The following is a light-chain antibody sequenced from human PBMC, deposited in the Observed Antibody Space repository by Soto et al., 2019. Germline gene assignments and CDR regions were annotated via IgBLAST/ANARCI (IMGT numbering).Light chain of an antibody. CDR1: QRISSY. CDR3: QQSYSTPPT. Sequence: DIQMTQSPSYLSASVGDRVTITCRASQRISSYLNWYQQKPGTAPKLLIYAASCLQSGVPSRFSGSVSGTNFTLTISSLQPEDFATYYCQQSYSTPPTFGQGTRLEIK. CDR2: AAS. J-gene: IGKJ5*01. V-gene: IGKV1-39*01.